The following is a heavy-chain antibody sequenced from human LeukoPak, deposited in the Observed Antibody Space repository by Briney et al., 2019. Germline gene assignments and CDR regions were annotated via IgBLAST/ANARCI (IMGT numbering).Heavy chain of an antibody. CDR2: IYYTGST. V-gene: IGHV4-59*08. Sequence: PSETLFLTCCVSGGSISCLFWSWIRQPPGKGLEGIGYIYYTGSTNYNPSLKSRVTMFVDMSKNQFSLRLSSVTAADTAVYYCARHRAYSSSSPFDYWGQGTLVTVSS. J-gene: IGHJ4*02. D-gene: IGHD6-6*01. CDR3: ARHRAYSSSSPFDY. CDR1: GGSISCLF.